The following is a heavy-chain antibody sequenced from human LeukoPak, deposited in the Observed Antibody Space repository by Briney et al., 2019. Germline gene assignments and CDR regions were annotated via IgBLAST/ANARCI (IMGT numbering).Heavy chain of an antibody. D-gene: IGHD6-6*01. Sequence: PGGSLRLSCAASGFTFSNAWMSRGRQAPGKGLESVGRIKSKTDGGTTDYAAPVKGRFTISRDDSKNTLYLQMNSLKTEDTAVYYCTTVGIAARPDYWGQGTLVTVSS. CDR2: IKSKTDGGTT. J-gene: IGHJ4*02. CDR3: TTVGIAARPDY. CDR1: GFTFSNAW. V-gene: IGHV3-15*01.